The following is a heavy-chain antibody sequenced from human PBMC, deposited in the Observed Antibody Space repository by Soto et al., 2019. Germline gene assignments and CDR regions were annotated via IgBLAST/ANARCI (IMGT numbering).Heavy chain of an antibody. Sequence: PAETLSLTCAVSGGSISSSNWWWWVRQPPGKGLEGIGESYHSGSTNYNPSLKRRVTISVDKSKNKFSLQLSSVTAADTAVYYCARDPGQGFEYWGQGTLVTVSS. CDR2: SYHSGST. CDR3: ARDPGQGFEY. J-gene: IGHJ4*02. V-gene: IGHV4-4*02. CDR1: GGSISSSNW.